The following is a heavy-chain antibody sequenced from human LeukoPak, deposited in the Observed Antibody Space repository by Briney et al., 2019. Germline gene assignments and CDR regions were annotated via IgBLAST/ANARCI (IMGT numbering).Heavy chain of an antibody. CDR3: ASHRKFCSGGSCYYYYGMDV. Sequence: GGSLRLSCAASGFTFSSYSMNWVRQAPGKGLEWVSYISSSGGTIYYADSVKGRFTISRDNAKNSLFLQMNSLRAEDTAVYFCASHRKFCSGGSCYYYYGMDVWGQGTTVTVSS. CDR1: GFTFSSYS. D-gene: IGHD2-15*01. V-gene: IGHV3-48*04. J-gene: IGHJ6*02. CDR2: ISSSGGTI.